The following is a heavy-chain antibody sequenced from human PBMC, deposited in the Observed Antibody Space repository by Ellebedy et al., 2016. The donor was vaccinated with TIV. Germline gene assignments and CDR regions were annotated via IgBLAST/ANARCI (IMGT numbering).Heavy chain of an antibody. CDR1: GGTFSSYA. J-gene: IGHJ5*02. CDR2: IIPIFGTA. CDR3: ARLGRGYSYGYLP. V-gene: IGHV1-69*13. Sequence: AASVKVSCKASGGTFSSYAISWVRQAPGQGLEWMGGIIPIFGTANYAQKFQGRVTITADESTSTAYMELSSLRSEDTAVYYCARLGRGYSYGYLPWGQGTLVTVSS. D-gene: IGHD5-18*01.